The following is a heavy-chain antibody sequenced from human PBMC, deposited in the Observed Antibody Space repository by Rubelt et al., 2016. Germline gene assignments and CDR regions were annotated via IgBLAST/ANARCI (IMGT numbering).Heavy chain of an antibody. Sequence: QVQLVQSGAEVKKPGASVKVSCKASGYTFTSYYMHWVRQAPGQGLEWMGIINPSGGSTSYAQKFQIRVTMTRDTSTSTVYVGMRCVRSEDTAVNVCARDQETTVTIEGVLGYWGQGTLATVSS. D-gene: IGHD4-17*01. V-gene: IGHV1-46*01. CDR2: INPSGGST. CDR1: GYTFTSYY. J-gene: IGHJ4*02. CDR3: ARDQETTVTIEGVLGY.